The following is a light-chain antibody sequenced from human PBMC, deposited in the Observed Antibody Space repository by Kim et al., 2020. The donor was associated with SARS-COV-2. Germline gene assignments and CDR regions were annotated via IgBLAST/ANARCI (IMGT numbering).Light chain of an antibody. CDR2: DAS. V-gene: IGKV3-11*01. CDR3: HQRSSWPLT. J-gene: IGKJ4*01. CDR1: QSFSSY. Sequence: LSPGKRATLSCRASQSFSSYLAGYQQKPGQAPRLLIYDASNRATGIPARFSGSASGTDFTLTISSLEPEDFAVYYCHQRSSWPLTFGGGTKVDIK.